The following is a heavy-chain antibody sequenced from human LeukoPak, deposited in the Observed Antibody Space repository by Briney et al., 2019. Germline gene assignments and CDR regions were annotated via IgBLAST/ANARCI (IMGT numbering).Heavy chain of an antibody. D-gene: IGHD3-10*01. Sequence: SGTLSLTCAVYGGSFSGYYWSWIRQPPGKGLEWIGEINHSGSTNYNPSLKSRVTISVDTSKNQFSLKLSSVTAADTAVYYCALRSGSYYNYIFHYWGQGTLVTVSS. V-gene: IGHV4-34*01. CDR1: GGSFSGYY. J-gene: IGHJ4*02. CDR2: INHSGST. CDR3: ALRSGSYYNYIFHY.